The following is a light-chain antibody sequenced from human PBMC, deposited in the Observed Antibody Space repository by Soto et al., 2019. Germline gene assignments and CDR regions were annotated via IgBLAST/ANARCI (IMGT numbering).Light chain of an antibody. CDR2: DAS. CDR1: QTISVY. Sequence: EIVLTQSPATLSLSPGERASLSCRASQTISVYLAWYQQKPGQAPRLLIYDASNRATGIPARFSGSGSGTDFTLTISSLEPEDFAVYYCHQRTWWPPTFGGGTRVEI. V-gene: IGKV3-11*01. J-gene: IGKJ4*01. CDR3: HQRTWWPPT.